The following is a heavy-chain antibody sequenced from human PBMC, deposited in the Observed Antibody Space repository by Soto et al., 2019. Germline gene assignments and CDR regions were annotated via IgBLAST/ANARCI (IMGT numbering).Heavy chain of an antibody. V-gene: IGHV1-8*01. CDR3: ARDLRIAVAGDHFYYYYYMDV. D-gene: IGHD6-19*01. Sequence: ASVKVSCKASGYTFTSFDINWVRQASGQGLEWMGWMNPNSGNTIYAQKFQGRVTMTRNTSTSTAYMELSSLRSDDTALYYCARDLRIAVAGDHFYYYYYMDVWGKGTTVTVSS. J-gene: IGHJ6*03. CDR1: GYTFTSFD. CDR2: MNPNSGNT.